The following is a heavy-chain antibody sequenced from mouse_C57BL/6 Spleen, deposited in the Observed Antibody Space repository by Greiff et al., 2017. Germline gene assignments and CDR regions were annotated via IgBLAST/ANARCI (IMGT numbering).Heavy chain of an antibody. D-gene: IGHD2-1*01. V-gene: IGHV1-59*01. J-gene: IGHJ2*01. CDR2: IDPSDSYT. CDR3: ARGGEKNGNAFDY. CDR1: GYTFTSYW. Sequence: QVQLQQPGAELVRPGTSVKLSCKDSGYTFTSYWMHWVKQRPGQGLEWIGVIDPSDSYTNYNQKFKGKATLTVDTSSSTAYMQLSSLTSEDSAVYYGARGGEKNGNAFDYWGQGTTGTVSS.